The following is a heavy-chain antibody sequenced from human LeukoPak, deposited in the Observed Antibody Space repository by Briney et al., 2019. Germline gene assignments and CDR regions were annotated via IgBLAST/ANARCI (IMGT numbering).Heavy chain of an antibody. CDR1: GYTFTSYG. Sequence: GASVKVSCKASGYTFTSYGISWVRQAPGQGLEWMGWISAYNGNTNYAQKLQGRVTMTTDTSTSTAYMELRSLRSDDTAVYYCARASGRYSSGWYVDPLGYWGQGTLVTVS. J-gene: IGHJ4*02. V-gene: IGHV1-18*01. CDR3: ARASGRYSSGWYVDPLGY. CDR2: ISAYNGNT. D-gene: IGHD6-19*01.